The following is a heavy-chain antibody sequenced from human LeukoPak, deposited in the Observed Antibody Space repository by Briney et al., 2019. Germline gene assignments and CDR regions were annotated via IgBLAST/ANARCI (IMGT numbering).Heavy chain of an antibody. D-gene: IGHD6-13*01. Sequence: PSETLSLTCTVSGDSISSGDYYWSWIRQPAGKGLEWIGRISSSGSTNYNPSLKSRVTISVDTSKNQFSLKLSSVTAADTAVYYCARATSGSSWNYYYYYYMDVWGKGTTVTVSS. J-gene: IGHJ6*03. V-gene: IGHV4-61*02. CDR3: ARATSGSSWNYYYYYYMDV. CDR1: GDSISSGDYY. CDR2: ISSSGST.